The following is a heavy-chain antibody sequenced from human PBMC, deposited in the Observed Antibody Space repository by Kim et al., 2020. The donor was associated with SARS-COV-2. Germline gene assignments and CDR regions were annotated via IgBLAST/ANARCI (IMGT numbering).Heavy chain of an antibody. V-gene: IGHV4-31*03. D-gene: IGHD6-13*01. CDR3: ARGKGYSSTPHYYYYGMDV. Sequence: TLSLTCTVSSASISSGDCYWSWIRQHPGKGLEWIGYIYYSGSTYYSPSLKSRVTISVDRSQNQFSLRLSSVTAADTAVYYCARGKGYSSTPHYYYYGMDVWGQGTTVTVSS. J-gene: IGHJ6*02. CDR2: IYYSGST. CDR1: SASISSGDCY.